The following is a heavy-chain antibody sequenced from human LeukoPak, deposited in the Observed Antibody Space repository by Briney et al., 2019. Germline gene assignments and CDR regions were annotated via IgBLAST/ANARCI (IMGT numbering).Heavy chain of an antibody. CDR1: GFTFSSYA. Sequence: GGSLRLSCAASGFTFSSYAMHWVRQAPGKGLEWVAVISYDGSNKYYADSVKGRFTISRDNSKNTLYLQMNSLRAEDTAVYYCARDSGGSNWGDYWGQGTQVTVSS. V-gene: IGHV3-30*04. CDR2: ISYDGSNK. D-gene: IGHD7-27*01. J-gene: IGHJ4*02. CDR3: ARDSGGSNWGDY.